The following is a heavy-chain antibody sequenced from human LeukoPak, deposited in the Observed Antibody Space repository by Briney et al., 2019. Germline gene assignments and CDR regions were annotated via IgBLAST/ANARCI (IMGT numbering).Heavy chain of an antibody. CDR2: MSFDGSQ. Sequence: GGSLRLSCAASGFTFSSYAMSWVRRAPGKGLEWVAGMSFDGSQYYVESVKGRFTISRDNSGNTVYLHMTSLRPEDTAVYFCAREGHTSGFCGSFDIWGQGTTVTISS. D-gene: IGHD5-12*01. V-gene: IGHV3-30*03. J-gene: IGHJ3*02. CDR1: GFTFSSYA. CDR3: AREGHTSGFCGSFDI.